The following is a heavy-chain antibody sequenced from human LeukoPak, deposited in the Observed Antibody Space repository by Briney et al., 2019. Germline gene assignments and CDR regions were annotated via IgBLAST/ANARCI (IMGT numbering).Heavy chain of an antibody. Sequence: SETLSLTCSVSGGSINSDYWGWVRQPPGKGLEWIGYIYYSGSSTNYNPSLKSRVTISVDRSKSQFSLKLNSVTAADTAIYYCARQGHKLTLVDYYGMDVWGQGTTVTVSS. CDR2: IYYSGSST. V-gene: IGHV4-59*08. CDR1: GGSINSDY. D-gene: IGHD1-26*01. J-gene: IGHJ6*02. CDR3: ARQGHKLTLVDYYGMDV.